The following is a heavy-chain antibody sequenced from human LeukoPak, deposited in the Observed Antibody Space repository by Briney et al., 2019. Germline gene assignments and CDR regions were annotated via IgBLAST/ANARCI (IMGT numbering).Heavy chain of an antibody. D-gene: IGHD3-16*02. CDR1: GGSFSGYY. CDR2: INHSGST. Sequence: SETLSLTCAVYGGSFSGYYWSWIRQPPGKGLEWIGEINHSGSTNYNPSLKSRVTISVDTSKNQFSLRLSSVTAADTAVYYCARGLGYYDYAWGSYRLEAPFDYWGQGTLVTVSS. V-gene: IGHV4-34*01. J-gene: IGHJ4*02. CDR3: ARGLGYYDYAWGSYRLEAPFDY.